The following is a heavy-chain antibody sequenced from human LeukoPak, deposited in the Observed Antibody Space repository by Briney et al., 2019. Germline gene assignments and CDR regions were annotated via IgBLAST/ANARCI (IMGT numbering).Heavy chain of an antibody. Sequence: GGSLRLSCAASGFTFSAYHINWVRQAPGKGLEWISYISTTGTTIYYADSVRGRFAISRDNAESSLYPQMNSLRDEDTAVYYCARVWQDYSGVDYWGQGTLVTVSS. J-gene: IGHJ4*02. V-gene: IGHV3-48*02. CDR1: GFTFSAYH. CDR3: ARVWQDYSGVDY. CDR2: ISTTGTTI. D-gene: IGHD2-21*01.